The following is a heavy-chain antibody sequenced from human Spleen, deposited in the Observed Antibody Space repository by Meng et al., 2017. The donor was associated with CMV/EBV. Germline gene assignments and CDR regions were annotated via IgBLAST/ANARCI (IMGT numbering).Heavy chain of an antibody. J-gene: IGHJ6*02. Sequence: GGSLRLSCAASGFTVSSNYMSWVRQAPGKGLEWVSVIYSGGSTYYADSVKGRFTISRDNSKNTLYLQMNSLRAEDTAVYYCARGNSGSYVGYYGMDVWGQGTLITVSS. CDR2: IYSGGST. CDR1: GFTVSSNY. CDR3: ARGNSGSYVGYYGMDV. D-gene: IGHD1-26*01. V-gene: IGHV3-53*01.